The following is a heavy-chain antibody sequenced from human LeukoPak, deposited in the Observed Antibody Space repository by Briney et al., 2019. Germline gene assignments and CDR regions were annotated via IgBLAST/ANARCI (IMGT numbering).Heavy chain of an antibody. CDR3: ASPGAYYYDSSGLDY. D-gene: IGHD3-22*01. CDR2: IYSGGST. J-gene: IGHJ4*02. V-gene: IGHV3-66*01. Sequence: GGSLRLSCAASGFTVSSNYMSWVRQAPGKGLEWVSVIYSGGSTYYADSVKGRFTISRDNSKNTLYLQMNSLRAEDTAVYYCASPGAYYYDSSGLDYWGQGTLVTVSS. CDR1: GFTVSSNY.